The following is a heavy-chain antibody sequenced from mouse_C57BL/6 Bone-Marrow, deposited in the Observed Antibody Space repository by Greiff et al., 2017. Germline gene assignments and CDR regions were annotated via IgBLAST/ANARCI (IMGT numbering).Heavy chain of an antibody. CDR2: IDPNSGGT. V-gene: IGHV1-62-3*01. CDR3: ARRGTWFDY. J-gene: IGHJ3*01. CDR1: GYTFTSYW. Sequence: QVQLQQPGAELVKPGASVKMSCKASGYTFTSYWMHWVKQRPGRGLEWIGRIDPNSGGTRYNEKFKSKATLTVDTPSSTAYMQLSSLTSEDSAVYYCARRGTWFDYWGQGTLLTVSA.